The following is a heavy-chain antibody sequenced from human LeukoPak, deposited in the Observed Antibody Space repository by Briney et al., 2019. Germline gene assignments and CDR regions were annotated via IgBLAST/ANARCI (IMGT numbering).Heavy chain of an antibody. D-gene: IGHD5-12*01. CDR1: GFTFSSYA. J-gene: IGHJ4*02. CDR3: AARDIVAGDY. Sequence: PGGSLRLSCAASGFTFSSYAMHWVRQAPGKGLEWVSSISSSSSYIYYADSVKGRFTISRDNAKNSLYLQMNSLRAEDTAVYYCAARDIVAGDYWGQGTLVTVSS. CDR2: ISSSSSYI. V-gene: IGHV3-21*01.